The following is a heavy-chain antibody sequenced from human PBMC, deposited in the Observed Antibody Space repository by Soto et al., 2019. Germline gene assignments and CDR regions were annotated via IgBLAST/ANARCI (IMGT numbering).Heavy chain of an antibody. Sequence: SETLSLTCTVSGASISSSNYFWGWIRQPPGDGLEWIASIYYSGSTYTNPSLKSRLTISVDTSKNQFSLRLRSVSAADTAVYYCVRHRGPSRVDTNMIRGPLWSDYWGHGNLVTVSS. CDR2: IYYSGST. CDR3: VRHRGPSRVDTNMIRGPLWSDY. J-gene: IGHJ4*01. CDR1: GASISSSNYF. D-gene: IGHD5-18*01. V-gene: IGHV4-39*01.